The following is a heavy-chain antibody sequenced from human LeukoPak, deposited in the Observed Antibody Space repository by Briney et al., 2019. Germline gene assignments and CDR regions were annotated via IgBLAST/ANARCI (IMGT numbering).Heavy chain of an antibody. J-gene: IGHJ4*02. CDR3: ARGSSSWANY. V-gene: IGHV4-59*01. D-gene: IGHD6-13*01. Sequence: PSETLSLTCTVSGASISTYYWSWIRQPAGKGLEWIGYIYYSGSTNYNPSLKDRVTISVDTPKNHFSLKLSSVTAADTAVYYCARGSSSWANYWGQGTLVTVSS. CDR2: IYYSGST. CDR1: GASISTYY.